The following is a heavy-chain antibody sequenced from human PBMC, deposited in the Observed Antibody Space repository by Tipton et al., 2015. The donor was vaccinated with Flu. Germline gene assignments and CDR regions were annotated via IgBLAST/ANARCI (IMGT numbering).Heavy chain of an antibody. CDR3: AAVAGNGNWFDP. J-gene: IGHJ5*02. D-gene: IGHD6-19*01. Sequence: TLSLTCAVSGYSISSGYYWAWIRQPPGEGLEWIGSINYSWSTHHNLSLKSRVTMSVDTSKNQFSLKLNSVTAADTATYYCAAVAGNGNWFDPWGQGTLVTVSS. CDR2: INYSWST. V-gene: IGHV4-38-2*01. CDR1: GYSISSGYY.